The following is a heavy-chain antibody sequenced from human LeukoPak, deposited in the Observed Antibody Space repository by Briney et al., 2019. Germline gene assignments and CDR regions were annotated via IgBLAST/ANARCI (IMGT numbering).Heavy chain of an antibody. CDR1: GFTFSSYA. CDR2: IGSRSSSI. Sequence: GGSLRLSCAASGFTFSSYAMNWVRQAPGKGLEWVSSIGSRSSSIYYADSVKGRFTISRDNAKNSLYLQMNSLRAEETAVYYCARERDEMFDYWGQGTLVTVPS. D-gene: IGHD5-24*01. J-gene: IGHJ4*02. CDR3: ARERDEMFDY. V-gene: IGHV3-21*06.